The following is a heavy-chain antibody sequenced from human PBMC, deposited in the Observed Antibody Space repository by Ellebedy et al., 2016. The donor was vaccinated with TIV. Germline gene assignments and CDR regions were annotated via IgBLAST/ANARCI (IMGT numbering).Heavy chain of an antibody. CDR2: INHSGST. V-gene: IGHV4-34*01. CDR1: GGSFSGYY. CDR3: ARSYARGAFDI. J-gene: IGHJ3*02. D-gene: IGHD2-8*01. Sequence: SETLSLTCAVYGGSFSGYYWSWIRQPPGKGLEWIGEINHSGSTNYNPSLKSRVTISVDTSKNQFSLKLSSVTAADTAVYYCARSYARGAFDIWGQGTMVTVSS.